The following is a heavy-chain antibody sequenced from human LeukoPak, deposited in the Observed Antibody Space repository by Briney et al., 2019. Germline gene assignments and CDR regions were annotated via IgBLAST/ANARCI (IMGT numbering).Heavy chain of an antibody. Sequence: GGSLRLSCAASGFTFSSYSMNWVRQAPGKGLEWVSYISSSSSTIYYADSVKGRFTISRDNAKNSLYLQMNSLRAEDTAVYYCARHPYNWNSRWLYYYMDVWGKGTTVTVSS. CDR2: ISSSSSTI. J-gene: IGHJ6*03. V-gene: IGHV3-48*01. CDR1: GFTFSSYS. CDR3: ARHPYNWNSRWLYYYMDV. D-gene: IGHD1-7*01.